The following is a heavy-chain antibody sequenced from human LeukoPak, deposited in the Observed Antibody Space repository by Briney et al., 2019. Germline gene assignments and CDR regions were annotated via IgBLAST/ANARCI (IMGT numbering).Heavy chain of an antibody. Sequence: GGSLRLSCAASAFTFDDYGMSWVRQAPGERLEWVCGINWNGGSTGYADSVEGRFTISRDNAKNSLYLQMNSLRVEDTALYYCARGHYYDSSGNSWAPDYWGQGTLVTVSS. V-gene: IGHV3-20*04. CDR1: AFTFDDYG. D-gene: IGHD3-22*01. CDR2: INWNGGST. CDR3: ARGHYYDSSGNSWAPDY. J-gene: IGHJ4*02.